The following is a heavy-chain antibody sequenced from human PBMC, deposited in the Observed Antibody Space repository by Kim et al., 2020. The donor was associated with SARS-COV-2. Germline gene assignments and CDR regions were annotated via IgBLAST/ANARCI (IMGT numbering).Heavy chain of an antibody. V-gene: IGHV3-21*01. J-gene: IGHJ6*01. CDR2: ISSSSRHI. CDR3: AGGYRAVAGSAYYYYYG. Sequence: GGSLRLSCAASGFTFSSYSMNWVRQAPGKGLEWVSSISSSSRHIYYAESVKGRFTISRDNAKNSLYLQMNSLRAEDTAVYYCAGGYRAVAGSAYYYYYG. D-gene: IGHD6-19*01. CDR1: GFTFSSYS.